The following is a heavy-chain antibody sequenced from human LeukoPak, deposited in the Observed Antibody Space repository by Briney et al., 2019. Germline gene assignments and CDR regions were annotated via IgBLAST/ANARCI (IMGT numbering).Heavy chain of an antibody. Sequence: SETLSLTCSVSGDSISTSSNYWGWIRQPPGKGLDWIGSIHYSGSTYYNPTLKSRVTVSVDTSKNQFSLKLNSVTAAYTAVYYSAITTWDIVVAVAVTFDFWGQGTLVAVSS. CDR1: GDSISTSSNY. J-gene: IGHJ4*02. V-gene: IGHV4-39*07. D-gene: IGHD2-15*01. CDR3: AITTWDIVVAVAVTFDF. CDR2: IHYSGST.